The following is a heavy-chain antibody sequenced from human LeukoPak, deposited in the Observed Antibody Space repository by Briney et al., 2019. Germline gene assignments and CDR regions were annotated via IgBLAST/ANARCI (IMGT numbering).Heavy chain of an antibody. CDR2: ISYDGSNK. CDR3: AKDRYSYGPR. J-gene: IGHJ4*02. CDR1: GFTFSSYG. Sequence: GRSLRLSCAASGFTFSSYGMHWVRQAPGKGLEWVAVISYDGSNKYYADSVKGRFTISRDNSKNTLYLQMNSLRAEDTAIYYCAKDRYSYGPRWGQGTLVTVSS. V-gene: IGHV3-30*18. D-gene: IGHD5-18*01.